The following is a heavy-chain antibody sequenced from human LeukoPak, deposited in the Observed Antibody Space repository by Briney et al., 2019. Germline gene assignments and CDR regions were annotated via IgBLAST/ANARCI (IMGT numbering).Heavy chain of an antibody. CDR3: ARGYDSSGFPLN. CDR1: GFTFSSHW. J-gene: IGHJ4*02. D-gene: IGHD3-22*01. CDR2: ISSDGKYI. V-gene: IGHV3-74*01. Sequence: GGSLRLSCAASGFTFSSHWMHWVRQAPGEGLVWVSRISSDGKYINYADSVRGADSVKGRFNISRDNAKNTLYLQMNSLRVEDTAIYYCARGYDSSGFPLNWGQGTLVTVSS.